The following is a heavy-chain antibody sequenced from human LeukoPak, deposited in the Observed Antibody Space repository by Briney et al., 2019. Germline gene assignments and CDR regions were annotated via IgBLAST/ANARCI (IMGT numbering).Heavy chain of an antibody. Sequence: GGSLRLSCAASGFTFSDAWMSWVRQAPGKGLEWVGRIKSKTEGGTTDYAAPAKGRFSIARDDSKDTLYLQMSRLRTEDTAVYYCTTWENMGYILDIGGQGPRVPVSS. V-gene: IGHV3-15*01. D-gene: IGHD5-24*01. CDR3: TTWENMGYILDI. CDR1: GFTFSDAW. CDR2: IKSKTEGGTT. J-gene: IGHJ4*02.